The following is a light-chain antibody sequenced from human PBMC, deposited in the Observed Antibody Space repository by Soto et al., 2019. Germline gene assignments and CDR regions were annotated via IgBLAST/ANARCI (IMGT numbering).Light chain of an antibody. V-gene: IGKV3-11*01. J-gene: IGKJ5*01. Sequence: EIVLTQSPATLSLSPGERATLSCRASQSVGSSLAWYQQKPGQAPRLLIYDASNRGTDIPARFSGSGSGTDFTLTISSLEPEDFAVYYCQQRSNWPPRITFGQGTRLEIK. CDR3: QQRSNWPPRIT. CDR1: QSVGSS. CDR2: DAS.